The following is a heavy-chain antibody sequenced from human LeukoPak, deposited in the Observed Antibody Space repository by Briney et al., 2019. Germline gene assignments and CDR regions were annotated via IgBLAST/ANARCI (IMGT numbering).Heavy chain of an antibody. CDR2: IYYSGTT. Sequence: PSETLSLTCTVSGGSISSSSYYWGWIRQPPGKGLEWIGSIYYSGTTYYNPSRKSRVTISVDTAKNQFSLELSSVTAADTAVYYCARGYGDNSGAFDIWGQGTMVTVSS. V-gene: IGHV4-39*01. D-gene: IGHD4-23*01. CDR3: ARGYGDNSGAFDI. J-gene: IGHJ3*02. CDR1: GGSISSSSYY.